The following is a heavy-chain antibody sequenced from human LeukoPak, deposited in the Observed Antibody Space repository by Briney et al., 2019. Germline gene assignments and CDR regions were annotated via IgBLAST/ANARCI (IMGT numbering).Heavy chain of an antibody. CDR1: GLIFSNYA. Sequence: RASLKLSCAASGLIFSNYAMSWVRQAPGKGLELVSAITGSGGSTYYAHSVKRRFTISRDNSKNTLYLQMHSLRAEDTAVYYCAKWVYYYVLTGYYVSDYWGQGTLVTVSS. J-gene: IGHJ4*02. CDR2: ITGSGGST. D-gene: IGHD3-9*01. CDR3: AKWVYYYVLTGYYVSDY. V-gene: IGHV3-23*01.